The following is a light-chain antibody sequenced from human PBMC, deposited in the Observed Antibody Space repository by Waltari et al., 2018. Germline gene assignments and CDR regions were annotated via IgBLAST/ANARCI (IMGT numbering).Light chain of an antibody. CDR1: QSIRFN. CDR3: QQYNTGPPCT. Sequence: EIVVTQSPATLSVSPGESATLSCRASQSIRFNLPWYQQKPGQAPRLLIYGASTRATGIPARFSGSGSGTDVSLTISSLQSEDFAVYYCQQYNTGPPCTFGQGTKVEVK. CDR2: GAS. V-gene: IGKV3-15*01. J-gene: IGKJ1*01.